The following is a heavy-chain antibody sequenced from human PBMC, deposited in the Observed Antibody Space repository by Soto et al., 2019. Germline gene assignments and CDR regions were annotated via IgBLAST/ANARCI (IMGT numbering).Heavy chain of an antibody. CDR2: ISVSGGST. CDR3: VWAADYYGMDF. CDR1: GFTFSSYA. D-gene: IGHD3-10*01. Sequence: GSLRLSCAASGFTFSSYAMSWVRQAPGKGLEWVSGISVSGGSTYYADSVKGRFTISRDNSKNTLYLQMNSLRAEDTAVYYCVWAADYYGMDFWGQGTTVTVSS. J-gene: IGHJ6*02. V-gene: IGHV3-23*01.